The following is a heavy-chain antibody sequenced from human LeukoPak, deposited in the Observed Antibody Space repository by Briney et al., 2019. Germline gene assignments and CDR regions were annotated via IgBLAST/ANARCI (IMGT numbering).Heavy chain of an antibody. J-gene: IGHJ3*02. Sequence: SETLSLTCGFDNGSFSGYYWSWIRQPPGKGLEWIGEINHSGTINVNPSLKSRVTISVDRSKNQFSLKLSSVTAADTAVYYCARDTVGALDAFDIWGQGAMVTVSS. D-gene: IGHD1-26*01. CDR2: INHSGTI. CDR1: NGSFSGYY. CDR3: ARDTVGALDAFDI. V-gene: IGHV4-34*01.